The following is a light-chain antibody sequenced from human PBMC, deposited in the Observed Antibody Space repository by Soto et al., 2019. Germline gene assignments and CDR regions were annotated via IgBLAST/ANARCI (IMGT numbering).Light chain of an antibody. CDR3: QQYNSLPPWT. CDR1: QSVSSN. V-gene: IGKV3-15*01. Sequence: EIVMTQSPATLSVSPGERATLSCRASQSVSSNLVWYQQKPGQAPRLLIYGASTRATGIPARFSGSGSGTEFTLTISSQQSEDFAVYYCQQYNSLPPWTFGQGNKVEIK. J-gene: IGKJ1*01. CDR2: GAS.